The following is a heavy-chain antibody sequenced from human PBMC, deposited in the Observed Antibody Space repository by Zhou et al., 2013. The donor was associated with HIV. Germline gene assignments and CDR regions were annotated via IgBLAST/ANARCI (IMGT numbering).Heavy chain of an antibody. CDR1: GYFFSEFY. D-gene: IGHD6-19*01. Sequence: QVQLVQSGPEVKESGASVKVSCKGSGYFFSEFYTHWVRQAPGHGPEWMGFINPKTGKAKYAEKFQDRLSLSRDTSMRTTYMELTRLTIDDSAMYYCVRDGGPVEFDHWGQGTLSSSLQ. CDR2: INPKTGKA. CDR3: VRDGGPVEFDH. J-gene: IGHJ4*02. V-gene: IGHV1-2*02.